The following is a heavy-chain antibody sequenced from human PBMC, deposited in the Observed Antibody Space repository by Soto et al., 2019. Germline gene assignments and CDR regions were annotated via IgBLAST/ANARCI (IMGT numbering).Heavy chain of an antibody. V-gene: IGHV5-51*01. CDR3: ARRLSPLDPYYFDY. J-gene: IGHJ4*02. CDR1: GYSFTTYW. CDR2: VYPGDSDT. Sequence: PGESLKISCKGSGYSFTTYWIAWVRQMPGKGLEWMGIVYPGDSDTRYSPSFQGQVTISADKSISTAYLQWSSLKASDTAVYYCARRLSPLDPYYFDYWGQGTLVTVSS.